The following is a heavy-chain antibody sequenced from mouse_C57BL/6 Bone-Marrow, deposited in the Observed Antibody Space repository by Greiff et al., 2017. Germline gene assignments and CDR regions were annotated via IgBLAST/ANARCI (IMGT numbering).Heavy chain of an antibody. J-gene: IGHJ1*03. D-gene: IGHD2-1*01. CDR1: GYTFTSYW. V-gene: IGHV1-50*01. CDR3: ARRGIYYGNYWYFDV. CDR2: IDPSDSYT. Sequence: VQLQQPGAELVKPGASVKLSCKASGYTFTSYWMQWVKQRPGQGLEWIGEIDPSDSYTNYNQKFKGKATLTVDTSSSTAYMQLSSLTSEDSAVYYCARRGIYYGNYWYFDVWGTGTPVTVSS.